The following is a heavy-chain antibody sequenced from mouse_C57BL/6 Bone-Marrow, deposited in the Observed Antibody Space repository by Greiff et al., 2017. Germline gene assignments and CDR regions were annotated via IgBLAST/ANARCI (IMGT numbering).Heavy chain of an antibody. CDR2: IYPRSGNT. CDR1: GYTFTSYA. J-gene: IGHJ3*01. V-gene: IGHV1-81*01. CDR3: ARFRLRVAY. D-gene: IGHD2-4*01. Sequence: QVQLQQSGAELARPGPSVSLSCTASGYTFTSYAISWVSQRTGQGLEWLGEIYPRSGNTYYNVKFKREATLTEDKSTSTAYLEVRSLRSEGAAVYFCARFRLRVAYWGQGTLVTVSA.